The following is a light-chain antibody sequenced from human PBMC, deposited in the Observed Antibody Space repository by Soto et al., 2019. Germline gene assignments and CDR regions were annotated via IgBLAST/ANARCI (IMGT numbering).Light chain of an antibody. CDR1: TSDIGAYNY. CDR2: EVT. V-gene: IGLV2-8*01. J-gene: IGLJ1*01. Sequence: QSALTQPPSASGSPGQSVTISCTGTTSDIGAYNYVSWYQQRPGKAPKLIIYEVTRRPSGVPDRIFGSKSYTTASLTVSGLQADDEADYYCSSFVGTNSFVFGTGTKLTVL. CDR3: SSFVGTNSFV.